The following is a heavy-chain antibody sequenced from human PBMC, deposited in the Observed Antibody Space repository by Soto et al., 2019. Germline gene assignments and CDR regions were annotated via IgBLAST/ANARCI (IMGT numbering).Heavy chain of an antibody. Sequence: GGSLRLSCVGSGFTFKNYGMHWVRQAPGKGLEWVADFWADGRTTYYADSVKGRFSISRDNVRNTLYLQMDSLRADDTAVYYCARDAARTDGWYYFDHWGQGALVTVSS. D-gene: IGHD6-19*01. CDR3: ARDAARTDGWYYFDH. CDR2: FWADGRTT. J-gene: IGHJ4*02. V-gene: IGHV3-33*01. CDR1: GFTFKNYG.